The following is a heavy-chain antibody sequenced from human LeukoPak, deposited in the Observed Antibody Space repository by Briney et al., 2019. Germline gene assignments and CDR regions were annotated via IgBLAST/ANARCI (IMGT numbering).Heavy chain of an antibody. Sequence: PGRSLRLSCAASGFTFSSYSMNWVRQAPGKGLEWVSSISSSSSYIYYADSVKGRFTISRDNAKNSLYLQMNSLRAEDTAVYCCARDPGYYDSSGYFPAYFQHWGQGTLVTVSS. CDR2: ISSSSSYI. CDR1: GFTFSSYS. D-gene: IGHD3-22*01. CDR3: ARDPGYYDSSGYFPAYFQH. J-gene: IGHJ1*01. V-gene: IGHV3-21*01.